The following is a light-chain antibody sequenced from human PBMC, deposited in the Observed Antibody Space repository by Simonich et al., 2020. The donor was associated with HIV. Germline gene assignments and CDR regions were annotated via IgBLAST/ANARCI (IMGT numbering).Light chain of an antibody. Sequence: QSALTQPASVSGSPGQSITFSCTVTSSDVGGYNYVSWYQQHPGKTPKLMIYDVNKRPTGVSNRFSGSKSGNTASLTISGLQAEDEADYYCSSYTSSSPLFGGGTNLTVL. J-gene: IGLJ3*02. CDR2: DVN. V-gene: IGLV2-14*01. CDR3: SSYTSSSPL. CDR1: SSDVGGYNY.